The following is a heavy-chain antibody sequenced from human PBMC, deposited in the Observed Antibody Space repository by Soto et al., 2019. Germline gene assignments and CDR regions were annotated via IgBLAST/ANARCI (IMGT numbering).Heavy chain of an antibody. CDR1: GYTFIGYS. D-gene: IGHD3-16*02. J-gene: IGHJ4*02. CDR2: INPNSGET. Sequence: ASVKVSCKASGYTFIGYSIHWVRQAPGQGLEWMGRINPNSGETNFAQTFRGRVTMTTDTSISTAFMELSRLTSDDTAAYYCARGGLYSYPYWGQGTLVTVSS. CDR3: ARGGLYSYPY. V-gene: IGHV1-2*02.